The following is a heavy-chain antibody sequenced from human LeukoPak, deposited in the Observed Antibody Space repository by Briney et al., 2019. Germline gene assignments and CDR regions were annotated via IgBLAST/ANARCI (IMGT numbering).Heavy chain of an antibody. CDR3: AREDLITMVRGVINYYYYMDV. V-gene: IGHV3-20*04. Sequence: PGGSLRLSCAASGFTFDDYGMSWVRQAPGKGLEWVSGINWNGGSTGYADSVKGRFTISRDNAKNSLYLQMNSLRAEDTALYYCAREDLITMVRGVINYYYYMDVWGKGTTVTVSS. D-gene: IGHD3-10*01. CDR2: INWNGGST. CDR1: GFTFDDYG. J-gene: IGHJ6*03.